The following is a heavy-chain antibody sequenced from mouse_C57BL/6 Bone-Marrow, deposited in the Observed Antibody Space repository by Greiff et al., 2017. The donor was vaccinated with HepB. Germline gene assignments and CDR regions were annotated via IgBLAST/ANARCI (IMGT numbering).Heavy chain of an antibody. J-gene: IGHJ1*03. CDR1: GYSITSGYD. CDR3: ARDKTTIVDWYFDV. CDR2: ISYSGST. Sequence: EVKLVESGPGMVKPSQSLSLTCTVTGYSITSGYDWHWIRHFPGNKLEWMGYISYSGSTNYNPSLKSRISITHDTSKNHFFLKLNSVTTEDTATYYCARDKTTIVDWYFDVWGTGTTVTVSS. D-gene: IGHD1-1*01. V-gene: IGHV3-1*01.